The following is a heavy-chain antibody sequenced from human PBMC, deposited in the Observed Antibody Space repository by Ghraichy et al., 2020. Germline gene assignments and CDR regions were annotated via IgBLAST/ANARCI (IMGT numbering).Heavy chain of an antibody. J-gene: IGHJ5*02. D-gene: IGHD6-13*01. Sequence: GGSLRLSCAASGFTFSSYAMSWVRQAPGKGLEWVSAISGSGGSTYYADSVKGRFTISRDNSKNTLYLQMNSLRAEDTAVYYCAKEPTLGGPDIAAAGSSYNWFDPWGQGTLVTVSS. CDR3: AKEPTLGGPDIAAAGSSYNWFDP. CDR2: ISGSGGST. V-gene: IGHV3-23*01. CDR1: GFTFSSYA.